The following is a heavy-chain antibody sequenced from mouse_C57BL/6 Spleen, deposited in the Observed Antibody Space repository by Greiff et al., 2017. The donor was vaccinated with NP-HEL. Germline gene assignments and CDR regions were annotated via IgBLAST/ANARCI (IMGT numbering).Heavy chain of an antibody. V-gene: IGHV1-52*01. Sequence: QVQLKQPGAELVRPGSSVKLSCKASGYTFTSYWMHWVKQRPIQGLEWIGNIDPSDSEPHYNQKFKDKATLTVDKSSSTAYMQLSSLTSEDSAVYYCARGGFTTVFDYWGQGTTLTVSS. CDR1: GYTFTSYW. D-gene: IGHD1-1*01. CDR3: ARGGFTTVFDY. CDR2: IDPSDSEP. J-gene: IGHJ2*01.